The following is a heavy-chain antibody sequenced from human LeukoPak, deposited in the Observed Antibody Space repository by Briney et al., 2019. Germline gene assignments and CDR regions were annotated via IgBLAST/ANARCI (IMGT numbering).Heavy chain of an antibody. CDR1: GFPFSSYW. J-gene: IGHJ4*02. CDR3: TRVGYIDEGIDY. V-gene: IGHV3-7*04. D-gene: IGHD5-24*01. Sequence: QAGGSLRLSCAAFGFPFSSYWMTWVRQAPGKGLEWVANIKQDGSKKSYVDSVKGRFTISRDNAKNSLYLQMNSLRAEDTAIYYCTRVGYIDEGIDYWGQGTLVTVSS. CDR2: IKQDGSKK.